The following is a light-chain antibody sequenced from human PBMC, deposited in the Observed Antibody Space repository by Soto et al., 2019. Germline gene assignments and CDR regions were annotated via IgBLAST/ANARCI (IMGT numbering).Light chain of an antibody. CDR3: HPHTNGPPTS. V-gene: IGKV3-11*01. CDR1: HYIGDS. J-gene: IGKJ5*01. CDR2: DAS. Sequence: EIVLTRVPSGLCLSPGEGATLSCRASHYIGDSLAWYQHRPGQAPRLLIYDASDRATDIPGRFRGYRSGTDFTLTIRCLEPEDFADYYCHPHTNGPPTSSGPGTRLEIK.